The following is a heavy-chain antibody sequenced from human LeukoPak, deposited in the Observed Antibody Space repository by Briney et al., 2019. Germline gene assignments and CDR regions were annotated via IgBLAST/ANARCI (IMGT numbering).Heavy chain of an antibody. V-gene: IGHV1-2*02. CDR3: ARDVWGRLPERVDGMDV. D-gene: IGHD7-27*01. CDR2: INPNRSGT. Sequence: ASVKLSCKASGYTFTSYYMHWVRQAPGQGLEWIGWINPNRSGTNYAKNFQGRVTITRDTSTSTAYMEMSRLRSDDTAVYYCARDVWGRLPERVDGMDVWGQGTMVTVSS. CDR1: GYTFTSYY. J-gene: IGHJ6*02.